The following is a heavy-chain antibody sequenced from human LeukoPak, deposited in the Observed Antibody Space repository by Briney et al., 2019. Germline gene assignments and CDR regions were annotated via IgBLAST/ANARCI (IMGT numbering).Heavy chain of an antibody. Sequence: GGSLRLSCVVSGFTFSRYAMSWVRQAPGGRLEWVSSISSSSSYIYYADSVKGRFTISRDNAKNSLYLQMNSLRAEDTAVYYCARDGGYYYRIDYWGQGTLVTVSS. D-gene: IGHD3-22*01. CDR1: GFTFSRYA. V-gene: IGHV3-21*01. J-gene: IGHJ4*02. CDR2: ISSSSSYI. CDR3: ARDGGYYYRIDY.